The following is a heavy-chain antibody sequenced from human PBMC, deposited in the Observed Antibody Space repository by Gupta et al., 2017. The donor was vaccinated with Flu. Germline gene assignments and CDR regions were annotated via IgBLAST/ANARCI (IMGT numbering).Heavy chain of an antibody. CDR3: ARDRNFYDVNGWSD. J-gene: IGHJ4*02. CDR2: IYDSGST. V-gene: IGHV4-38-2*02. D-gene: IGHD3-3*01. CDR1: GYPITRGHY. Sequence: QVQLRESGPGLVKPSETLSLTCGVSGYPITRGHYWAWLRQPPGKGLEWRGSIYDSGSTFYNPSLKSRVTISIDASKNQFSLNMTSVTAADTAQYYCARDRNFYDVNGWSDWGPGILVIVSS.